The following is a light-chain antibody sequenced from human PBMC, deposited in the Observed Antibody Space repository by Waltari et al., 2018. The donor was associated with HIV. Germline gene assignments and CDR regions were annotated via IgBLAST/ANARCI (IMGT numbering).Light chain of an antibody. Sequence: EVVLTQSPATLSLSPGERATLSCRASQSVSDYLAWYQQKPGQAPRLLIYGASNRATGISDRFTGSGSGTDFTLTITRLEPEDSAVYYCQQYGRSPLTFGGGTKVAIK. CDR2: GAS. J-gene: IGKJ4*01. CDR1: QSVSDY. CDR3: QQYGRSPLT. V-gene: IGKV3-20*01.